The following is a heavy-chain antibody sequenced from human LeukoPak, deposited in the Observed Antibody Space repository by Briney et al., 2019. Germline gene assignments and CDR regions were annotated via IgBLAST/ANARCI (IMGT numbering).Heavy chain of an antibody. J-gene: IGHJ5*02. Sequence: SSETLSLTCTVSGGSISSYYWSWIRQPPGKGLEWIGYIYYSGSTNYNPSLKSRVTISVDTYKNQFSLKLSSLTAADTAVYYCARAVVPAAMRGNWFDPWGQGTPVTVSS. D-gene: IGHD2-2*01. V-gene: IGHV4-59*01. CDR2: IYYSGST. CDR1: GGSISSYY. CDR3: ARAVVPAAMRGNWFDP.